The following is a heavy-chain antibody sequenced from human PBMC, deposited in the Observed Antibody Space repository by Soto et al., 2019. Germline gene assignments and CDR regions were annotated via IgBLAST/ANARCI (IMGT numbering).Heavy chain of an antibody. CDR2: ISAYNGNT. Sequence: ASVKVSCTASGYTFTSYGISWVRQAPGQGLEWMGWISAYNGNTNYAQKLQGRVTMTTDTSTSTAYMELRSLRSDDTAVYYCARDRAAAETTSFGYWGQGTLVTVSS. CDR1: GYTFTSYG. D-gene: IGHD6-13*01. CDR3: ARDRAAAETTSFGY. J-gene: IGHJ4*02. V-gene: IGHV1-18*01.